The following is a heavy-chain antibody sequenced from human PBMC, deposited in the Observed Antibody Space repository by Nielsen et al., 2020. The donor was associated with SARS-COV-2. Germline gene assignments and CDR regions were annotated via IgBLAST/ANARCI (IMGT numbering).Heavy chain of an antibody. J-gene: IGHJ6*04. D-gene: IGHD4-11*01. CDR2: IIPIFGTA. CDR1: GYTFTSYG. V-gene: IGHV1-69*13. Sequence: SVKVSCKASGYTFTSYGISWVRQAPGQGLEWMGGIIPIFGTANYAQKFQGRVTITADESTSTAYMELSSLRSEDTAVYYCAQAGTTVTTEMDVWGKGTTVTVSS. CDR3: AQAGTTVTTEMDV.